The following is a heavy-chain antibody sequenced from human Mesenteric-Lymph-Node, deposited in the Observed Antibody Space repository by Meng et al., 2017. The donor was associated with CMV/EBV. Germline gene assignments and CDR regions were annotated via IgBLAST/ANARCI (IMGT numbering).Heavy chain of an antibody. CDR2: IYYSGST. CDR1: GGSISSYY. V-gene: IGHV4-59*01. CDR3: ARAPPAIYDFWSGYYPPDGMDV. Sequence: GSLRLSCTVSGGSISSYYWSWIRQPPGKGLEWIGYIYYSGSTNYNPSLKSRVTISVDTSKNQFSLKLSSVTAADTAVYYCARAPPAIYDFWSGYYPPDGMDVWGQGTTVTVSS. J-gene: IGHJ6*02. D-gene: IGHD3-3*01.